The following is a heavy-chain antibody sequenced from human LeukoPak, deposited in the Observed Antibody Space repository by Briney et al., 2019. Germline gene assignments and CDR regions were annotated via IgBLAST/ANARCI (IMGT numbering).Heavy chain of an antibody. Sequence: ASVKVSCKASGYTFTSYYMHWVRQAPGQGLEWMGIINPSGGSTSYAQKFQGRVTMTRDTSTSTVYMELSSLRSEDTAVYYCARDYYGSGSYLPLDYWGQGTLVTVSP. CDR3: ARDYYGSGSYLPLDY. D-gene: IGHD3-10*01. CDR1: GYTFTSYY. CDR2: INPSGGST. J-gene: IGHJ4*02. V-gene: IGHV1-46*01.